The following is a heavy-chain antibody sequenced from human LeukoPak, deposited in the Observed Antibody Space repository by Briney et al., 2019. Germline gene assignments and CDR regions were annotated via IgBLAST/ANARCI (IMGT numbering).Heavy chain of an antibody. CDR1: GFTFSSYA. CDR2: ISCDGSNK. D-gene: IGHD3-9*01. V-gene: IGHV3-30-3*02. Sequence: QPGRSLRLSCAASGFTFSSYAMHWVRQAPGKGLEWVAVISCDGSNKYYADSVKGRFTISRDNSKNTLYLQMNSLRAEDTAIYYCAKNYDIWDYWGQGTLVTVSS. J-gene: IGHJ4*02. CDR3: AKNYDIWDY.